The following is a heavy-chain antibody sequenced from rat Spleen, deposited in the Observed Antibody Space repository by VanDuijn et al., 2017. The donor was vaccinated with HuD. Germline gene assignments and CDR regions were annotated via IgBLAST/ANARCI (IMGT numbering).Heavy chain of an antibody. CDR1: GYSITSNY. CDR2: INSAGST. Sequence: EVQLQESGPGLVKPSQSLSLTCSVTGYSITSNYWGWIRKFPGNKLEWMGYINSAGSTNYNPSLKSRISITRDTTKNQFFLQVNSVTTEDTATYYWARSDYGYTYFDYWGQGVMVTVSS. V-gene: IGHV3-3*01. CDR3: ARSDYGYTYFDY. D-gene: IGHD1-7*01. J-gene: IGHJ2*01.